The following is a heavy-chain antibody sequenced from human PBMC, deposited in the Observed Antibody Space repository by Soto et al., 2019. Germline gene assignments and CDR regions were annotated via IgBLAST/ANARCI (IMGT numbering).Heavy chain of an antibody. CDR2: ISAYNGNT. J-gene: IGHJ4*02. D-gene: IGHD6-19*01. CDR1: GYTFTSYG. V-gene: IGHV1-18*01. CDR3: ARVRWVAVAGTEIFDY. Sequence: ASVKVSCKASGYTFTSYGISWVRQAPGQGLEWMGWISAYNGNTNYAQKLQGRVTKTTDTSTSTAYMELRSLRSDDTAVYYCARVRWVAVAGTEIFDYWGQGTLVTVS.